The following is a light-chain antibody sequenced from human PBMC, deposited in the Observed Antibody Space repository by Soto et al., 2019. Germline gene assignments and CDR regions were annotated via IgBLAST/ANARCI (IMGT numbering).Light chain of an antibody. V-gene: IGKV3-15*01. CDR3: QQYNNWPPLT. CDR1: QSVSSN. Sequence: EIVMTQSPSTLSVSPGERATLSCRASQSVSSNLAWYQQKPGQAPRLLIYGASTRATGIPARFSGSGSGTEFTLTISSLRSEDFAVYYCQQYNNWPPLTFGGGTKVDIK. CDR2: GAS. J-gene: IGKJ4*01.